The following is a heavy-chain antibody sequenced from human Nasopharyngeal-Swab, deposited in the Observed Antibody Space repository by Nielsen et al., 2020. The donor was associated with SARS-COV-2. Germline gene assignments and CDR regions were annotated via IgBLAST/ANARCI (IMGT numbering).Heavy chain of an antibody. Sequence: GGSLRLSCAASGFTLSSNAMSWVREAPGKGLEWVSAISGSGGSTYYADSVKGRFTISRDNSKNTLYLQMNSLRAEDTAVYYCAKERGIAVADADAFDIWGQGTMVTVSS. J-gene: IGHJ3*02. CDR2: ISGSGGST. CDR1: GFTLSSNA. D-gene: IGHD6-19*01. CDR3: AKERGIAVADADAFDI. V-gene: IGHV3-23*01.